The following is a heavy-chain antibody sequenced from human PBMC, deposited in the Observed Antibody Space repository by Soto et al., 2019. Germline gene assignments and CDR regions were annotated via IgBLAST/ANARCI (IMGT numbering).Heavy chain of an antibody. CDR1: GGSISSGGYY. Sequence: QVQLQESGPGLVKPSQTLSLTCTVSGGSISSGGYYWSWIRQHPGKGLEWIGYIYYSGSTYYNPSLKSRVTTSVDTSKNQFSLKLSSVTAADTAVYYCARDKRDDSSGFLNAFDIWGQGTMVTVSS. J-gene: IGHJ3*02. CDR2: IYYSGST. CDR3: ARDKRDDSSGFLNAFDI. V-gene: IGHV4-31*03. D-gene: IGHD3-22*01.